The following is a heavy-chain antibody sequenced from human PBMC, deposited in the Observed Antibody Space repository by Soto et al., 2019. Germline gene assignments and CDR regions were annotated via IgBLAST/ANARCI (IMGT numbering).Heavy chain of an antibody. J-gene: IGHJ4*02. D-gene: IGHD6-6*01. Sequence: PCGALRLPRADSGFTFSSFWMRRVRQAPGKGLEWVANIKQDGNEKYYVDSVKGRFTISRDNAKNSLYLQMNRLRAEDSAVYYCARVASLAAFYWGQGTLVTVSS. CDR2: IKQDGNEK. CDR1: GFTFSSFW. V-gene: IGHV3-7*05. CDR3: ARVASLAAFY.